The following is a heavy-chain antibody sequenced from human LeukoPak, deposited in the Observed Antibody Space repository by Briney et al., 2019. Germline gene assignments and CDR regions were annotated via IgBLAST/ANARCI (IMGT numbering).Heavy chain of an antibody. CDR3: ARLHPYSYDADY. Sequence: SETLSLTCTVSGGSISSSSYYWGWIRQPPGKGLEWIGGIYYSGSTYYNPSLKSRVTISVDTSKNQFSLKLSSVTAADTAVYYCARLHPYSYDADYWGQGTLVTVSS. CDR2: IYYSGST. V-gene: IGHV4-39*01. D-gene: IGHD5-18*01. CDR1: GGSISSSSYY. J-gene: IGHJ4*02.